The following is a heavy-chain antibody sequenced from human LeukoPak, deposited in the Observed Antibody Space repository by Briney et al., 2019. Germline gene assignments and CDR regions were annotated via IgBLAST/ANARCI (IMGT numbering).Heavy chain of an antibody. CDR2: IDPKSGDT. Sequence: GASVKVSCKASGYTFTGYYIHWVRQAAGQGLEWMGWIDPKSGDTNYVQTFQGRVTMTRDTSISTAYMELSRLRSDDTAVYYCARLVSYWGQGTLVTVSS. D-gene: IGHD2-8*02. CDR1: GYTFTGYY. J-gene: IGHJ4*02. V-gene: IGHV1-2*02. CDR3: ARLVSY.